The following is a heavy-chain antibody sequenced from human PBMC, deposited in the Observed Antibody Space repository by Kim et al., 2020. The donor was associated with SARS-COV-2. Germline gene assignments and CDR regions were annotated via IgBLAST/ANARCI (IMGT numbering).Heavy chain of an antibody. CDR2: IYYSGST. J-gene: IGHJ5*02. Sequence: SETLSLTCTVSGGSISSYYSSWIRQPPWKVLELIGYIYYSGSTNYNPSLKSRVTITVDTSKNKFSLKLSSVTAPDTAGSYLARVKRGWYGEVTWVDPLG. CDR1: GGSISSYY. CDR3: ARVKRGWYGEVTWVDP. V-gene: IGHV4-59*13. D-gene: IGHD3-10*01.